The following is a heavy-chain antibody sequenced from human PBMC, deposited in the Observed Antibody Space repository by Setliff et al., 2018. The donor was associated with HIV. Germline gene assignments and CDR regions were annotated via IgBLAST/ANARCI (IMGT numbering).Heavy chain of an antibody. CDR2: IYPGDSDT. Sequence: GESLKISCKGPEYDFTNYWIGWVRQMPGKGLEWVGVIYPGDSDTRYSPSFQGQVTISADTSISTAFLQWSSLEASDTAMYYCARHYCSGGSCYSDFRYWGQGTLVTVSS. CDR1: EYDFTNYW. J-gene: IGHJ4*02. V-gene: IGHV5-51*01. CDR3: ARHYCSGGSCYSDFRY. D-gene: IGHD2-15*01.